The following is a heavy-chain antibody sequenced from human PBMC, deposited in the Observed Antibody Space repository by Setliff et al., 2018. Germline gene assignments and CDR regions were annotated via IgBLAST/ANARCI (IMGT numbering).Heavy chain of an antibody. CDR2: IYTSWST. D-gene: IGHD3-3*01. V-gene: IGHV4-61*09. Sequence: SLTCTVSGDPMSSRRYYWAWIRQPAGKGLEWIGQIYTSWSTNYNPSLKSRVTISLDTSNNQSSLSLSSVTAADTAVYYCARMSGFQYMDVWGKGTTVTVSS. CDR3: ARMSGFQYMDV. CDR1: GDPMSSRRYY. J-gene: IGHJ6*03.